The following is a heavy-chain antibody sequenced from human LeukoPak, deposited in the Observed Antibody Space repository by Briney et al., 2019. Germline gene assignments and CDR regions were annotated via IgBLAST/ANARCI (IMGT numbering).Heavy chain of an antibody. D-gene: IGHD5-18*01. CDR2: IYYSGST. CDR1: GGSISSYY. V-gene: IGHV4-59*01. CDR3: AKERGRGYPLGYYGMDV. J-gene: IGHJ6*02. Sequence: SETLSLTCTVSGGSISSYYWSWIRQPPGKGLEWIGYIYYSGSTNYNPSPKSRVTISVDTSKNQFSLKLSSVTAADTAVYYCAKERGRGYPLGYYGMDVWGQGTTVTVSS.